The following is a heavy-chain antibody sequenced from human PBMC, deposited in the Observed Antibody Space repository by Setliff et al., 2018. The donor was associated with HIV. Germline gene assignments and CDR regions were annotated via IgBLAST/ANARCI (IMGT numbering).Heavy chain of an antibody. CDR2: IYHSEST. Sequence: PSETLSLTCAVSGYSISSGYYWGWIRQPPGKGLEWIGSIYHSESTYYNPSLKSRVTISVDTSKNQFSLKLSSVSAADTAVYYCAKLTPFDYWGQGTLVTVSS. D-gene: IGHD7-27*01. CDR1: GYSISSGYY. J-gene: IGHJ4*02. CDR3: AKLTPFDY. V-gene: IGHV4-38-2*01.